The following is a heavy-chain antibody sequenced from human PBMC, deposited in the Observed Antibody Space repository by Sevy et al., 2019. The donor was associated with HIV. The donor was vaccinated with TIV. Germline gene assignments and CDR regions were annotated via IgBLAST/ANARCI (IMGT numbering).Heavy chain of an antibody. D-gene: IGHD2-15*01. V-gene: IGHV3-73*01. CDR3: ARHYIDCSGGSCSSDYFDY. CDR2: IKNKGNNYAT. Sequence: GGSLRLSCAASGFTFSGSAMHWVRQASGKGLEWIGRIKNKGNNYATAYGASVKGRFTISRDDSKNTAYLLMNSLKTEDTAMYYCARHYIDCSGGSCSSDYFDYWGQGTLVTVSS. J-gene: IGHJ4*02. CDR1: GFTFSGSA.